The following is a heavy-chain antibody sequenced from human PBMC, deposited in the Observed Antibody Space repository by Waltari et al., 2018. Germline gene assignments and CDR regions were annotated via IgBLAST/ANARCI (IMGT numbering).Heavy chain of an antibody. CDR1: GGSFSGYY. D-gene: IGHD3-3*01. V-gene: IGHV4-34*01. Sequence: QVQLQQWGAGLLKPSETLSLTCAVYGGSFSGYYWSWIRQPPGKGLEWIGEINHSGSTNYNPSLKSRVTISVDTSKNQFSLKLSSVTAADTAVYYCARAKFWSGYSRGWFDPWGQGTLVTVSS. CDR3: ARAKFWSGYSRGWFDP. J-gene: IGHJ5*02. CDR2: INHSGST.